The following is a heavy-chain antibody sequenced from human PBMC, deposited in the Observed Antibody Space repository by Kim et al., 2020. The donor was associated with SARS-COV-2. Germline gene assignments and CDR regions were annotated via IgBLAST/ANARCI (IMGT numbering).Heavy chain of an antibody. V-gene: IGHV4-34*01. CDR2: INHSGST. D-gene: IGHD6-13*01. CDR3: ARGPYSSSQYYYYGMDV. Sequence: SETLSLTCAVYGGSFSGYYWSWIRQPPGKGLEWIGEINHSGSTNYNPSLKSRVTISVDTSKNQFSLKLSSVTAADTAVYYCARGPYSSSQYYYYGMDVWGQGTTVTVSS. J-gene: IGHJ6*02. CDR1: GGSFSGYY.